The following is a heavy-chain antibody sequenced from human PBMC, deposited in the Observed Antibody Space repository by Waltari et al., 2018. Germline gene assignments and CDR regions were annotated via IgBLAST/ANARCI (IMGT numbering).Heavy chain of an antibody. Sequence: EVQLVESGGSLVQPGGSLRLSCIASGFTFSGHWMDWVRQAPGKGLVWVSRLDSDVRSTSSADSVKGRVTIARDNAKNTLYLQMNTLRAEDTAVYYCTRAFVNIAARGMDVWGQGTTVTVSS. D-gene: IGHD6-6*01. CDR3: TRAFVNIAARGMDV. V-gene: IGHV3-74*01. CDR2: LDSDVRST. CDR1: GFTFSGHW. J-gene: IGHJ6*02.